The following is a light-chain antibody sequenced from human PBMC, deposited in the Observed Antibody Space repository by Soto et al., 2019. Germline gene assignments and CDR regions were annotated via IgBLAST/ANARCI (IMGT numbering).Light chain of an antibody. CDR1: QSLLYNVNNKNY. Sequence: DIVMTQSPDSLAVSLGERATINCKSSQSLLYNVNNKNYLAWYQKKPGQPPKLLIYWASTRESGVPDRFSGSGSGTDFTLTISRLQAEDVAFYYCQQSYNGPRTFGQGTKVEIK. CDR2: WAS. J-gene: IGKJ1*01. V-gene: IGKV4-1*01. CDR3: QQSYNGPRT.